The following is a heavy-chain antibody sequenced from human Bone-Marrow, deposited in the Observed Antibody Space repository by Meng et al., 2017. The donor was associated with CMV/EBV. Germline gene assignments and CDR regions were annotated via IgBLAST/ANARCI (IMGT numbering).Heavy chain of an antibody. J-gene: IGHJ4*02. Sequence: GGSLRISCAASGFTFSTYWVSWVRQAPGKRLEWVAHINQEGSEEYYLDSVKGRLTISRDNAKNSLYLQMNSLRAEDTAVYYCATESRSRSWFHSGQGTLVTVSS. D-gene: IGHD1-26*01. CDR1: GFTFSTYW. V-gene: IGHV3-7*01. CDR3: ATESRSRSWFH. CDR2: INQEGSEE.